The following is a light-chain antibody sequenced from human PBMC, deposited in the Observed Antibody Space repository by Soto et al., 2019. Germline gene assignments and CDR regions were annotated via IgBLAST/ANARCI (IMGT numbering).Light chain of an antibody. CDR1: SSNIGSNY. J-gene: IGLJ2*01. V-gene: IGLV1-47*02. Sequence: QSVLTQPPSASGAPGQRVTISCSGSSSNIGSNYVYWYQQLPGTAPKLLIYSNNQRRSGGPDRFSGSKSGTSVSLAISGLRSEEEANYYCAAWDDSLSGVIFGGGTKVTVL. CDR2: SNN. CDR3: AAWDDSLSGVI.